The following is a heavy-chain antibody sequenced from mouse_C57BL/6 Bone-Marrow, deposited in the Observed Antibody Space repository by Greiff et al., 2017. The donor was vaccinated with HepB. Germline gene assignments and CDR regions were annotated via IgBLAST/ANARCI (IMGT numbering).Heavy chain of an antibody. CDR2: INPGSGGT. Sequence: VHLVESGAELVRPGTSVKVSCKASGYAFTNYLIEWVKQRPGQGLEWIGVINPGSGGTNYNEKFKGKATLTADKSSSTAYMQLSSLTSEDSAVYFCALYGQGYFDYWGQGTTLTVSS. V-gene: IGHV1-54*01. J-gene: IGHJ2*01. CDR1: GYAFTNYL. D-gene: IGHD1-1*01. CDR3: ALYGQGYFDY.